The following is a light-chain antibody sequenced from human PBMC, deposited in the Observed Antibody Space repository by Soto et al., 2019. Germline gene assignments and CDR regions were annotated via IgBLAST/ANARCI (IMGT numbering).Light chain of an antibody. J-gene: IGKJ1*01. CDR3: QQYHTTPWT. CDR1: QSVLYSSNNKNY. Sequence: DIVMTQSPDSMAVSLVERATINCQSSQSVLYSSNNKNYLAWYQQKPGQPPKPLIYWASTRESGVPARFSGSGSGTEFNLTISSLPAEDVAVYYCQQYHTTPWTFGQGTKVDIK. V-gene: IGKV4-1*01. CDR2: WAS.